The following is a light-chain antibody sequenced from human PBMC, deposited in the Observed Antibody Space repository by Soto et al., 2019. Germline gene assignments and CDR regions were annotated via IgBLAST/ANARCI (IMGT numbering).Light chain of an antibody. V-gene: IGLV1-47*01. CDR2: RNN. CDR1: SSNLGSNY. Sequence: QSVLTQPPSASGTPGQRVTISCSGSSSNLGSNYVYWYQQLPGTAPTLLIYRNNQRPSGVPDRFSGSKSGTSASLAISGLRSEDEADYYCAAWDDSLSGVVFGGGTKLTVL. CDR3: AAWDDSLSGVV. J-gene: IGLJ2*01.